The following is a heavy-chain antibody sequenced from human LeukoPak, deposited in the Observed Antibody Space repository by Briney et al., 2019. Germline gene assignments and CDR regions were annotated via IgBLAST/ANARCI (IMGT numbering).Heavy chain of an antibody. CDR3: ARLNTLITPGPFDY. V-gene: IGHV4-4*08. D-gene: IGHD1-14*01. CDR2: ITNSGST. Sequence: SETLSLTCTVSGVSISSSYWTWIRQPPGKGLEWIGYITNSGSTSYNPSLKSRVTISVDTSKNQFSLKLSSVTAADMAVYYCARLNTLITPGPFDYWGQGTLVTVSS. J-gene: IGHJ4*02. CDR1: GVSISSSY.